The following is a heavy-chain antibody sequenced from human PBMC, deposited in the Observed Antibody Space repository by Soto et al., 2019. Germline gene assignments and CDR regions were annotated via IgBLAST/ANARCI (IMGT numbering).Heavy chain of an antibody. D-gene: IGHD3-16*02. CDR3: ARGKDYVWGSYRYYYGMDV. V-gene: IGHV1-3*01. J-gene: IGHJ6*02. CDR1: GYTFTSYA. CDR2: ISAGNGNT. Sequence: ASVKVSCKASGYTFTSYAMHWVRQAPGQRLEWMGWISAGNGNTKYSQKFQGRVTITRDTSASTAYMELSSLRSEDTAVYYCARGKDYVWGSYRYYYGMDVWGQGTTVTVSS.